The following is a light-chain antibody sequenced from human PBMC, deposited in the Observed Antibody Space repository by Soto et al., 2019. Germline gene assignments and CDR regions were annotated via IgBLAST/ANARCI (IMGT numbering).Light chain of an antibody. CDR2: DAS. J-gene: IGKJ1*01. CDR1: QGISSA. V-gene: IGKV1D-13*01. Sequence: AIQLTQSPSSLSASVVDRVTITCRASQGISSAFAWYQKKPGKAPKLLIYDASSLESGVPSRFSGSGSGTAFAITISRLQPEDLATYYCQQFNNYPQTCGQGTKVDI. CDR3: QQFNNYPQT.